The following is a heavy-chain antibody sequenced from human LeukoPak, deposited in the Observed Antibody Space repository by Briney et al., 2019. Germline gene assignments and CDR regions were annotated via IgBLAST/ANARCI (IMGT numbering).Heavy chain of an antibody. CDR2: INTDGSST. CDR3: ARDYSYGPPPFDY. CDR1: GFTFSSYW. J-gene: IGHJ4*02. Sequence: GGSLRLSCAASGFTFSSYWMHWVRQAPGKGLVWVSRINTDGSSTSYADSVKGRFTTSRDNAKNTLYLQMNSLRAEDTAVYYCARDYSYGPPPFDYWGQGTLVTVSS. V-gene: IGHV3-74*01. D-gene: IGHD5-18*01.